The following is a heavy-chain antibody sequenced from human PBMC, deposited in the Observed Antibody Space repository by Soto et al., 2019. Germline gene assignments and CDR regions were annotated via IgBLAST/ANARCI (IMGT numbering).Heavy chain of an antibody. CDR3: ARHRTGLDS. CDR2: IYYSGST. J-gene: IGHJ4*02. V-gene: IGHV4-59*08. D-gene: IGHD3-9*01. Sequence: SATLSLTCTVSGGSISSYYWSWIRQPPGKGLEWIGYIYYSGSTNYNASLKSRVTLSVDTSKNQFSLKLSSVTAADTAIYYCARHRTGLDSWGQGTLVTVSS. CDR1: GGSISSYY.